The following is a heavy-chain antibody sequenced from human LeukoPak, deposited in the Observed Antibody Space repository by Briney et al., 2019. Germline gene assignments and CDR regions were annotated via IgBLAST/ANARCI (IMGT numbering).Heavy chain of an antibody. CDR2: INPSGGST. Sequence: ASAKVSCKASGYTFTSYYMHWVRQAPGQGLEWMGIINPSGGSTSYAQKFQGRVTMTRDTSTSTVYMELSSLRSEDTAVYYCARVGLDWLFDYWGQGTLVTVSS. CDR3: ARVGLDWLFDY. CDR1: GYTFTSYY. D-gene: IGHD3-9*01. V-gene: IGHV1-46*01. J-gene: IGHJ4*02.